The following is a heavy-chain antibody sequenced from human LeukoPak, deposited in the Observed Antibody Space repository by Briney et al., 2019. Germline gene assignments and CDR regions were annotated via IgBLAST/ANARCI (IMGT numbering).Heavy chain of an antibody. CDR3: AKDRKGQYYYGSGNWFDP. Sequence: GGSLRLSCAASGFTFSSYAMSWVRQAPGKGLEWVSAISGSGGSTYYADSVKGRFTISRDNSKNTLYLQMNSLRAEDTAVYYCAKDRKGQYYYGSGNWFDPWGQGTLVTVSS. CDR1: GFTFSSYA. V-gene: IGHV3-23*01. D-gene: IGHD3-10*01. J-gene: IGHJ5*02. CDR2: ISGSGGST.